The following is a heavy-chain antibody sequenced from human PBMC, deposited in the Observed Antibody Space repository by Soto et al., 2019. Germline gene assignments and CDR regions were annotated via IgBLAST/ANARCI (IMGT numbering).Heavy chain of an antibody. CDR2: IDPSDSYT. J-gene: IGHJ6*02. CDR1: GYSFTSYW. V-gene: IGHV5-10-1*01. Sequence: ESLKISCQGSGYSFTSYWISWVRQMPGKGLEWMGSIDPSDSYTNYSPSFQGHVTISADKSISTAYLQWSSLKASDTAMYYCARQGSIAAAAYYYGMDVWGQGTTVTVSS. D-gene: IGHD6-13*01. CDR3: ARQGSIAAAAYYYGMDV.